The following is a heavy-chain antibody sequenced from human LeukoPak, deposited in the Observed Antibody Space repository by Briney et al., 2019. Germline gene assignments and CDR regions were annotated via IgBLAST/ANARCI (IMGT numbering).Heavy chain of an antibody. V-gene: IGHV3-11*04. CDR2: IKGIGPTT. CDR3: ARAGELRYMDV. D-gene: IGHD3-16*01. Sequence: GGSLRLSCAASGFTFSDYYMSWIRQAPGKGLEWVSTIKGIGPTTYYADSVKGRFTISRDNARNSLFLQMSSLRADDTAIYYCARAGELRYMDVWGKGTAVTVSS. J-gene: IGHJ6*03. CDR1: GFTFSDYY.